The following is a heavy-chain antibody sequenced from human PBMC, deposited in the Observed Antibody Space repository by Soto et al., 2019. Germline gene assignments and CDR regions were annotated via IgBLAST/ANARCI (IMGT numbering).Heavy chain of an antibody. J-gene: IGHJ3*01. CDR1: GFTVNSNH. CDR2: IYSAGRT. CDR3: ARDYLGSGWPRIGFDV. V-gene: IGHV3-53*02. Sequence: EVQLEETGGGLVQPGGSLRLSCAASGFTVNSNHMSWVRQAPGKGLEWVSLIYSAGRTHYADSVKGRFTVSRDNSENRLFLQMNNLRVGDTAVYYCARDYLGSGWPRIGFDVCGLGTMVTVSS. D-gene: IGHD6-19*01.